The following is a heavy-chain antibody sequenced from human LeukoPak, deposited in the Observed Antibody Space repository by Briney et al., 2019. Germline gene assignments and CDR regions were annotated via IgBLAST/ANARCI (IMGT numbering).Heavy chain of an antibody. D-gene: IGHD6-19*01. Sequence: SETLSLTCTVSGDSVSSSSYYWGWIRQPPGKGLEWIGSIYYSGSTYYNPSLKSRVTISVDTSKNQFSLKLSSVTAADTAVYYCARHGSGSGWYVLNWLDPWGQGTLVTVSS. CDR2: IYYSGST. CDR1: GDSVSSSSYY. CDR3: ARHGSGSGWYVLNWLDP. J-gene: IGHJ5*02. V-gene: IGHV4-39*01.